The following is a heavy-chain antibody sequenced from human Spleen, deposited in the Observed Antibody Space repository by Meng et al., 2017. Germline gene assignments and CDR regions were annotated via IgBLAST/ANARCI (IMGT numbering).Heavy chain of an antibody. CDR3: ASFDHIPRRNYFDY. J-gene: IGHJ4*02. D-gene: IGHD2-21*01. Sequence: QVQLQESGPGLVKPSQTLSLTCTVSGVSISSGDYYWSWIRQPPGKGLEWIGYIHHSGSAYYNPSLKSRVSISVDTSKNQFSLNLNSMTAADTAVYYCASFDHIPRRNYFDYWGQGTLVTVSS. CDR1: GVSISSGDYY. CDR2: IHHSGSA. V-gene: IGHV4-30-4*01.